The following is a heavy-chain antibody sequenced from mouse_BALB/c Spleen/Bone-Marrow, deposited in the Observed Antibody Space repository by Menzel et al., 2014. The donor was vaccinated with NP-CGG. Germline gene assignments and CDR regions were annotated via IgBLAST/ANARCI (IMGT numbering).Heavy chain of an antibody. V-gene: IGHV1-20*02. CDR2: INPYNGDT. D-gene: IGHD1-1*01. J-gene: IGHJ1*01. Sequence: EVKVVESGPELVKPGASVKISCKASGYSFXGYFMNWVMQSHGKSLEWIGRINPYNGDTFYNQKFKGKATLTVDKSSSTAHMELRSLASEDSAVYYCAREGGYYYGSSPYFDVWGAGTTVTVSS. CDR3: AREGGYYYGSSPYFDV. CDR1: GYSFXGYF.